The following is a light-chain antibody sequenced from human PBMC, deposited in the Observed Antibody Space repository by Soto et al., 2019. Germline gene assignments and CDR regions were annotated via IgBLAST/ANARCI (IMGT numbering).Light chain of an antibody. CDR1: QSVSSSY. J-gene: IGKJ5*01. V-gene: IGKV3-20*01. CDR2: GAS. CDR3: QQYGSSPPIT. Sequence: EIVLTQSPGTLSLSPGERATLSCRASQSVSSSYLAWYQQKPGQAPRLLIYGASSMATGIPDRFSGSGSGTDFTLTIIRLEPEDFAVYYCQQYGSSPPITFGQGTRLEI.